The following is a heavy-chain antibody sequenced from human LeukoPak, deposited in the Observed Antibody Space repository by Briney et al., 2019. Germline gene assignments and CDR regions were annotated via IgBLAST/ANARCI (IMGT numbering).Heavy chain of an antibody. V-gene: IGHV4-59*08. J-gene: IGHJ4*02. CDR1: GGSISSYY. D-gene: IGHD6-19*01. CDR3: ASRPGYSSGWYGDLQSDY. Sequence: SETLSLTCTVSGGSISSYYWSWIRQPPGKGLEWIGYIYYSGSTNYNPSLKSRVTISVDTSKNQFSLKLSSVTAADTAVYYCASRPGYSSGWYGDLQSDYWGQGTLVTVSS. CDR2: IYYSGST.